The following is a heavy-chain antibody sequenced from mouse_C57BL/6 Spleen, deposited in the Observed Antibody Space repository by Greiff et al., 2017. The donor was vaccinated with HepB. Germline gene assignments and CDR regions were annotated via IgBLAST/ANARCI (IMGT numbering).Heavy chain of an antibody. CDR3: ARSDTQKYYFDY. D-gene: IGHD1-3*01. CDR2: INPYNGGT. CDR1: GYTFTDYY. Sequence: VQLQQSGPVLVKPGASVKMSCKASGYTFTDYYMNWVKQSHGKSLEWIGVINPYNGGTSYNQKFKGKATLTVDKSSSTAYMELNSLTSEDSAVYYCARSDTQKYYFDYWGQGTTLTVSS. V-gene: IGHV1-19*01. J-gene: IGHJ2*01.